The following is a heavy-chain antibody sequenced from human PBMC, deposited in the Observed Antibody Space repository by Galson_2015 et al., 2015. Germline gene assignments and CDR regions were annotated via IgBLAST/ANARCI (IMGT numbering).Heavy chain of an antibody. D-gene: IGHD3-22*01. CDR1: GFTFSAYA. Sequence: SLRLSCAASGFTFSAYAMHWVRQAPGKGLEWVAVISYDGTNKYYTESVKGRFTISRDNSKNTLYLQMNSLRAEDTAVYYCASPRDNYDSSGYYGNFDYWGQGTLVTVSS. CDR2: ISYDGTNK. CDR3: ASPRDNYDSSGYYGNFDY. J-gene: IGHJ4*02. V-gene: IGHV3-30-3*01.